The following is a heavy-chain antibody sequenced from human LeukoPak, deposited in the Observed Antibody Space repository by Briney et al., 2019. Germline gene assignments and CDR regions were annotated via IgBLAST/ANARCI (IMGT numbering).Heavy chain of an antibody. CDR3: ARDAYQLLGGNLYYYYMDV. V-gene: IGHV4-59*01. CDR2: IYYSGST. CDR1: GGSISSYY. D-gene: IGHD2-2*01. Sequence: SETLFLTCTVSGGSISSYYWSWIRQPPGKGLEWIGYIYYSGSTNYNPSLKSRVTISVDTSKNQFSLKLSSVTAADTAVYYCARDAYQLLGGNLYYYYMDVWGKGTTVTVSS. J-gene: IGHJ6*03.